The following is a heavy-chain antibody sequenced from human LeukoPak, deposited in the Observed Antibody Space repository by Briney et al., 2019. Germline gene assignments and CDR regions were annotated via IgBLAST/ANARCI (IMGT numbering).Heavy chain of an antibody. D-gene: IGHD1-20*01. CDR1: GGTFSSYA. CDR3: ARGSRTTHNWENYFDY. V-gene: IGHV1-69*13. J-gene: IGHJ4*02. Sequence: GASVKVSCKASGGTFSSYAISWVRQAPGQGLEWMGGIIPIFGTANYAQKFQGRVTITADESTSTAYMELSSLRSEDTAVYYCARGSRTTHNWENYFDYWGQGTLVTVSS. CDR2: IIPIFGTA.